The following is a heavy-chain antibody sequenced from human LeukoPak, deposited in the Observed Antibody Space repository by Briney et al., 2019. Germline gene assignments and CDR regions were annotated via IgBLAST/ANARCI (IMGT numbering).Heavy chain of an antibody. V-gene: IGHV3-73*01. CDR2: IRSKANSYAT. CDR3: TSPIAAAGKDY. D-gene: IGHD6-13*01. Sequence: GGSLRLSCAASGFTFSGSAMHWVRQASGKGLEWDGRIRSKANSYATAYAASVKGRFTISRDDSKNTAYLQMNSLKTEDTAVYYCTSPIAAAGKDYWGQGTLVTVSS. J-gene: IGHJ4*02. CDR1: GFTFSGSA.